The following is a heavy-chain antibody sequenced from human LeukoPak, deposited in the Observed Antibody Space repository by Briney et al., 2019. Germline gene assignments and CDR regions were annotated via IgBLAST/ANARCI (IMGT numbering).Heavy chain of an antibody. D-gene: IGHD6-19*01. CDR2: VYSSGST. Sequence: SETLSLTCTVSGGSISGSYWTWIRQPAGKGLEWIGRVYSSGSTNYNPSLKSRVTMSIDTSKNQFSLKLSSVTAADTAVYYCARDRQWLENDYWGQGTLVTVSS. CDR3: ARDRQWLENDY. J-gene: IGHJ4*02. CDR1: GGSISGSY. V-gene: IGHV4-4*07.